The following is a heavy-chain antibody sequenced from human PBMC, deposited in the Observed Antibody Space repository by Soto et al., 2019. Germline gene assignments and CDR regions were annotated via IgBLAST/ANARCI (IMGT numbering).Heavy chain of an antibody. CDR1: GGSISSSSYY. J-gene: IGHJ3*02. V-gene: IGHV4-39*01. CDR3: ARQGSSGWYDAFDI. CDR2: IYYSGST. D-gene: IGHD6-19*01. Sequence: QLQLQESGPGLVKPSETLSLTCTVSGGSISSSSYYWGWIRQPPGKGLEWIGSIYYSGSTYYNPSLKCRVTISVDTSKNQFSLKLSSVTAADTAVYYCARQGSSGWYDAFDIWGQGTMVTVSS.